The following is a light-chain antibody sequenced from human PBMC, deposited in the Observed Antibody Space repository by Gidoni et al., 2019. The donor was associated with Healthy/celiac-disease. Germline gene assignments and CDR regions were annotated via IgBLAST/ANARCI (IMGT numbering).Light chain of an antibody. V-gene: IGLV2-14*01. CDR1: SSDVGGYNY. Sequence: QSALTQPASVSGSPGQASTISCTGTSSDVGGYNYVSWYQQHPGKAPKLMIYAVSNRPSGVSNRFSGSKSGNTASLTISGLQAEDEADYYCSSYTSSSTLGVFGGGTKLTVL. J-gene: IGLJ3*02. CDR3: SSYTSSSTLGV. CDR2: AVS.